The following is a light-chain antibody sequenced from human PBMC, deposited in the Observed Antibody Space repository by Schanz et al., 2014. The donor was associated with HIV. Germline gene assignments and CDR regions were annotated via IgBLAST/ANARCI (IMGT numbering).Light chain of an antibody. CDR3: AAWDDSLNGPM. Sequence: QSALTQPASVSGSPGQSITISCTGTSSDVGGYNYLPWYQQHPGKTPKLMIYDVSDRPSGVPDRFSGSKSGTSASLAISGLQSEDEADYHCAAWDDSLNGPMFGGGTKLTVL. V-gene: IGLV2-14*03. J-gene: IGLJ3*02. CDR2: DVS. CDR1: SSDVGGYNY.